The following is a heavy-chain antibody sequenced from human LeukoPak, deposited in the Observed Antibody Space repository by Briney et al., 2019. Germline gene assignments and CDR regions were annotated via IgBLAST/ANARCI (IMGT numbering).Heavy chain of an antibody. D-gene: IGHD3-22*01. CDR3: ASGYYYDSSSADY. CDR1: GGSISSSNYY. CDR2: IYHSGGT. V-gene: IGHV4-39*07. Sequence: SETLSLTCTVSGGSISSSNYYWGWIRQPPGKGLEWIGSIYHSGGTYYNPSLKSRVTISVDTSKNQFSLKLSSVTAADTAVYYCASGYYYDSSSADYWGQGTLVTVSS. J-gene: IGHJ4*02.